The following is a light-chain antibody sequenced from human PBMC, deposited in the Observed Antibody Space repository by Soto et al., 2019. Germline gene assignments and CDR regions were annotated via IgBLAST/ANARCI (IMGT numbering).Light chain of an antibody. Sequence: DIQITQSPSSLSASVGDRVTITCRASQSIISYLNWYQQKPGKVPKLLIYAASSLQRGVPSRFSGSGSGTDFTVTISSLQPEDFATYYCQQSYSTPLTFGGGTKVEIK. CDR3: QQSYSTPLT. J-gene: IGKJ4*01. V-gene: IGKV1-39*01. CDR1: QSIISY. CDR2: AAS.